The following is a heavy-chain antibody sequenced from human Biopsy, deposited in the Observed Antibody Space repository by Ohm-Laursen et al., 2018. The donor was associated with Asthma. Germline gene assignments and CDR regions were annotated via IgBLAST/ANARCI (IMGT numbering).Heavy chain of an antibody. CDR2: INSVFGTT. D-gene: IGHD2-2*01. Sequence: SVKVSCKSLGGTFNTYVIGWVRQAPGQGLEWMGGINSVFGTTTYPQKFQDRVTITADDSTSSVYMELSSLGSGDTAVYYCARKAGSCISRTCYSLDFWGQGTLVTVSS. CDR1: GGTFNTYV. V-gene: IGHV1-69*13. J-gene: IGHJ4*02. CDR3: ARKAGSCISRTCYSLDF.